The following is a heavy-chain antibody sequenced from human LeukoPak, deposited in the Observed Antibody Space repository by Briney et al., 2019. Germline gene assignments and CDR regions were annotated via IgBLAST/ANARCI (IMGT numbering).Heavy chain of an antibody. CDR3: ARDRYGSGSWWDS. CDR1: GYSFTSFG. V-gene: IGHV1-18*01. J-gene: IGHJ5*02. D-gene: IGHD3-10*01. CDR2: ISAFNGIT. Sequence: AASVKVSCKTSGYSFTSFGISWVRQAPGQGLEWMGWISAFNGITNYAQKVQDRINVTTDTSSSTAYMELTSLTSDDTAVYYCARDRYGSGSWWDSWGQGTLVTVSS.